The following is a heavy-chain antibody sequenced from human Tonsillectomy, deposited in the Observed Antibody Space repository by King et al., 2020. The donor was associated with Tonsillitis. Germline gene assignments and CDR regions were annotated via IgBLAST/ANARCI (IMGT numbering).Heavy chain of an antibody. CDR2: ISYDGSNK. CDR3: AKEENGGNFFDY. D-gene: IGHD4-23*01. Sequence: VQLVESGGGVVQPGRSLRLSCAGSGFTFSSYGMHWVRQAPGKGLEWVAVISYDGSNKYYADSVKGRFTISRDNSKNTLYLQMNSLRAEDTAVYYCAKEENGGNFFDYWGQGTLDTVSS. J-gene: IGHJ4*02. CDR1: GFTFSSYG. V-gene: IGHV3-30*18.